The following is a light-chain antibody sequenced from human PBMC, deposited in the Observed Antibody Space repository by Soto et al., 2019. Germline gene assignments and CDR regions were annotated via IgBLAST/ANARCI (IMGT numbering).Light chain of an antibody. J-gene: IGLJ1*01. CDR1: SSDVGAYNC. V-gene: IGLV2-14*01. Sequence: QSALAQPASVSGSPGQSITISCTGTSSDVGAYNCVSWYQQHPGKAPKLLIFEVSSRPSGVSNRFSGSKSGSTASLTISGLQAEDEADYYCSSYADSDTLYVFGTGTNVTVL. CDR3: SSYADSDTLYV. CDR2: EVS.